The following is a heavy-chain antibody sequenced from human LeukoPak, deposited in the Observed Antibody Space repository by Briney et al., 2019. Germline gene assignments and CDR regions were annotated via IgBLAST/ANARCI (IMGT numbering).Heavy chain of an antibody. J-gene: IGHJ4*02. CDR1: GGSISSYY. CDR2: IYYSAST. V-gene: IGHV4-59*01. Sequence: SETLSLTCTVSGGSISSYYWSWIRQPPGKGLEWIGYIYYSASTNYNPSLKSRVTISVDTSKNQFSLKLSSVTAADTAVYYCARETVLVYYYDSSGHFDYWGQGTLVTVSS. CDR3: ARETVLVYYYDSSGHFDY. D-gene: IGHD3-22*01.